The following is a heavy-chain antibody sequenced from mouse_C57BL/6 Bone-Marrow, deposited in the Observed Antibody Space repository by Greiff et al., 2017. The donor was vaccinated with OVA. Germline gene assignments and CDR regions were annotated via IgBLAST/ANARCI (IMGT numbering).Heavy chain of an antibody. Sequence: EVKLVESGGGLVQPGGSLKLSCAASGFDFSRYWMSWVRRAPGQGLEWIGEINPDSSTINYAPSLKDKFIISRDNAKNTLYLQMSKVRSEDTALYYCARGHDGYPAWFAYWGQGTLVTVSA. J-gene: IGHJ3*01. D-gene: IGHD2-3*01. CDR1: GFDFSRYW. V-gene: IGHV4-1*01. CDR3: ARGHDGYPAWFAY. CDR2: INPDSSTI.